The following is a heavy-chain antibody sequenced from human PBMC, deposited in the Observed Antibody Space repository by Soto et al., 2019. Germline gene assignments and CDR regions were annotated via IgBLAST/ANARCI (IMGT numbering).Heavy chain of an antibody. J-gene: IGHJ4*02. D-gene: IGHD6-19*01. CDR3: ARGQSGYSSGWSPNDC. CDR2: MNPNSGNT. V-gene: IGHV1-8*01. Sequence: VQLVQSGAEVKKPGASVKFSCKASGYTFTRYEINWVRQATGQGLERRGWMNPNSGNTGYAQKLQGRVTMTRNTSISTAYMELSRLRSEDTAVYYCARGQSGYSSGWSPNDCWGQGTLVTVSS. CDR1: GYTFTRYE.